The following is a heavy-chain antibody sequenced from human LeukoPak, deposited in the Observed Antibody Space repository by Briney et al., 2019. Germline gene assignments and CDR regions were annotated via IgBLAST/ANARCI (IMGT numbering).Heavy chain of an antibody. V-gene: IGHV3-30*18. CDR3: AKTRREGAYYYGMDV. CDR2: ISYDGKTK. J-gene: IGHJ6*02. Sequence: PGRSLRLSCAASGFIFSSYGMPWVRQAPGKGLEWVAVISYDGKTKYYADSVKGRITIFRDNSKNTLYLQMNSLRAEDTAVYYCAKTRREGAYYYGMDVWGQGTTVTVSS. CDR1: GFIFSSYG. D-gene: IGHD1-26*01.